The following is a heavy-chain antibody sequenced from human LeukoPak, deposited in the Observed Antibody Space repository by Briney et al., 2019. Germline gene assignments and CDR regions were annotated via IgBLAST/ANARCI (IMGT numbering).Heavy chain of an antibody. CDR1: GYTFTSNY. CDR3: ARELYDSSGYQARSFDY. Sequence: GASVKVSCKASGYTFTSNYMHWVRQAPGQGLEWMGIINPSGGSTSYAQKFQGRVTMTRDTSTSTVYMELSSLRSEDTAVYYCARELYDSSGYQARSFDYWGQGTLVTVSS. CDR2: INPSGGST. J-gene: IGHJ4*02. D-gene: IGHD3-22*01. V-gene: IGHV1-46*01.